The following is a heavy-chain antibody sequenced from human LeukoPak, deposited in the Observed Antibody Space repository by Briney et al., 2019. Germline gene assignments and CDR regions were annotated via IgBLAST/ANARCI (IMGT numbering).Heavy chain of an antibody. CDR2: ISGSGGTT. D-gene: IGHD2-2*01. Sequence: SGGSLRLSCAASGFTFSSYAMSWVRQAPGKGLEWVSAISGSGGTTYYAASVKGRFTISRDNSKNTLFLQMNSLRAEDTAVYYCAKDCSSASCYCDYWGQGILVTVSS. J-gene: IGHJ4*02. CDR1: GFTFSSYA. CDR3: AKDCSSASCYCDY. V-gene: IGHV3-23*01.